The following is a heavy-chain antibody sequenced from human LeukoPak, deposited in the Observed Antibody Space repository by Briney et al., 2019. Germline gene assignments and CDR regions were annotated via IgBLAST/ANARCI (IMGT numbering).Heavy chain of an antibody. CDR3: ATAPSRITLFGVVPYYFDY. Sequence: GGSLRLSCAASGFTFSYYYMSWIRQAPGKGLEWVSYISSSGSTIYYADSVKGRFTISRDNAKNSLYLQINSLRAEDTALYYCATAPSRITLFGVVPYYFDYWGQGSLVTVSS. V-gene: IGHV3-11*01. CDR2: ISSSGSTI. D-gene: IGHD3-3*01. CDR1: GFTFSYYY. J-gene: IGHJ4*02.